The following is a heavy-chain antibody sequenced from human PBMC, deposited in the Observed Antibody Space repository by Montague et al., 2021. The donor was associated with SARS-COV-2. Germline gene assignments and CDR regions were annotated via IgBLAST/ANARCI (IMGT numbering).Heavy chain of an antibody. V-gene: IGHV4-39*07. CDR2: IFTSGTT. CDR3: ASDVKKSYDMDD. J-gene: IGHJ4*01. D-gene: IGHD3-9*01. CDR1: GGSISTANYY. Sequence: SETLSLTCTVSGGSISTANYYWCWIRQPAGKGLEWIASIFTSGTTYYNPSLRSRVTISVQTSKNQFSLTVSSVTAADTAIYYCASDVKKSYDMDDWGQGTLVTVSS.